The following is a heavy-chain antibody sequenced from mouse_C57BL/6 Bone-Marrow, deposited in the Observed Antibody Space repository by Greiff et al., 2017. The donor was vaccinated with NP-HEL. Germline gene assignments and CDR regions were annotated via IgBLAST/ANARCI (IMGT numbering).Heavy chain of an antibody. Sequence: QVQLQQSGAELVRPGASVTLSCKASGYTFTDYEMHWVKQTPVHGLEWIGAIDPETGGTAYNQKFKGKAILTADKSSSTAYMELRSLTSEDSAVYYCTGGLPFLFGDWGQGTTLTVAS. CDR2: IDPETGGT. V-gene: IGHV1-15*01. J-gene: IGHJ2*01. CDR3: TGGLPFLFGD. D-gene: IGHD2-4*01. CDR1: GYTFTDYE.